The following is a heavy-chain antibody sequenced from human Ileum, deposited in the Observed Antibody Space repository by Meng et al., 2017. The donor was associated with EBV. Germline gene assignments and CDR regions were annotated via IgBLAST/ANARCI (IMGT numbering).Heavy chain of an antibody. D-gene: IGHD2-21*01. J-gene: IGHJ4*01. Sequence: QVQLLQPGAEVKKRGASVKLSCKASGYTFSNYAIHWVRQAPGQRPEWMGWINADNGNTKYSQKFQGRVTITRNTPASTVYMDVRSLRSEDTAVYFCARVERGVKFDKWGQGTLVIVSS. CDR2: INADNGNT. CDR1: GYTFSNYA. CDR3: ARVERGVKFDK. V-gene: IGHV1-3*01.